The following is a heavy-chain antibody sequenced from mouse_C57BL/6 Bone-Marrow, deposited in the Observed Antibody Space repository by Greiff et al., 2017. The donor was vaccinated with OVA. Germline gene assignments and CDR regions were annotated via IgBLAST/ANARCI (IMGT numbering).Heavy chain of an antibody. CDR3: ARSLYYYGSSYGWYFDV. D-gene: IGHD1-1*01. CDR2: IYPGDGDT. V-gene: IGHV1-82*01. J-gene: IGHJ1*03. Sequence: VHLVESGPELVKPGASVKISCKASGYAFSSSWMNWVKQRPGKGLEWIGRIYPGDGDTNYNGKFKGKATLTADKSSSTAYMQLSSLTSEDSAVYFCARSLYYYGSSYGWYFDVWGTGTTVTVSS. CDR1: GYAFSSSW.